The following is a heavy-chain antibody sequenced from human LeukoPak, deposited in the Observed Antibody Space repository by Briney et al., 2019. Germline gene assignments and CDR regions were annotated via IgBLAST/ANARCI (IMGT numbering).Heavy chain of an antibody. Sequence: GGSLRLSCAASGFTFSSYVMHWVRQAPGKGLEWVAVISSDGSNKYYADSVKGRFTISRDNSKNTLYLQMNSLRAEDTAVYYCARGRTPITMIVVVNQRWRWFDPWGQGTLVTVSS. D-gene: IGHD3-22*01. CDR3: ARGRTPITMIVVVNQRWRWFDP. J-gene: IGHJ5*02. V-gene: IGHV3-30-3*01. CDR2: ISSDGSNK. CDR1: GFTFSSYV.